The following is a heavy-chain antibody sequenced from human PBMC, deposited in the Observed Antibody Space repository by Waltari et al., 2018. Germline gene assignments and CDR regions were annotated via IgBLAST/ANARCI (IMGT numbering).Heavy chain of an antibody. CDR1: GGSFSGYY. D-gene: IGHD3-10*01. Sequence: QVQLQQWGAGLLKPSATLSLTCAVYGGSFSGYYWSWIRQPPGKGLEWIGEINHSGSTNYNPSLKSRVTISVDTSKNQFSLKLSSVTAADTAVYYCARGGRGTMVRGRFDYWGQGTLVTVSS. CDR3: ARGGRGTMVRGRFDY. CDR2: INHSGST. V-gene: IGHV4-34*01. J-gene: IGHJ4*02.